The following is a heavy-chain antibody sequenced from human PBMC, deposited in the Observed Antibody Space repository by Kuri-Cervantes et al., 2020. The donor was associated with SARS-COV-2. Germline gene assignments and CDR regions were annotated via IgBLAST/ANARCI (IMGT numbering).Heavy chain of an antibody. V-gene: IGHV3-30*04. CDR3: ARDRTAAGTRYFDL. J-gene: IGHJ2*01. CDR2: ISYDGRNT. CDR1: GFIFSDYA. D-gene: IGHD6-13*01. Sequence: GGSLRLSCEASGFIFSDYAIDWVRQAPGKGLEWVAIISYDGRNTKFADSVKGRFTISRDNSQNTLSLQMYSLRPEDTAVYYCARDRTAAGTRYFDLWGRGTLVTVSS.